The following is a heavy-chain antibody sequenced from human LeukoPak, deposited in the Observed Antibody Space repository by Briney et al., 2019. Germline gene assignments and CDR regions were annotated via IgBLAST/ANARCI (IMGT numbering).Heavy chain of an antibody. Sequence: PGRSLRLSCAASGFTFSSYGMHWVRQAPGKGLEWVAVISYDGSNKYYADSVKGRFTISRDNSKNTLYLQMNSLRAEDTAVYYCAKGASLTWIQLSYGMDVWGQGTTVTVSS. J-gene: IGHJ6*02. V-gene: IGHV3-30*18. D-gene: IGHD5-18*01. CDR2: ISYDGSNK. CDR1: GFTFSSYG. CDR3: AKGASLTWIQLSYGMDV.